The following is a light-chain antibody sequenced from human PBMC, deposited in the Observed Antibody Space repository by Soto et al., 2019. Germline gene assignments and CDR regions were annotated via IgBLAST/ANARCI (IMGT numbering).Light chain of an antibody. V-gene: IGLV2-14*01. CDR2: DVS. CDR3: NSYTTSNTRQIV. CDR1: SSDVGGYNY. J-gene: IGLJ1*01. Sequence: QSAVAQPASVSGSPGQSITISCTGTSSDVGGYNYVSWYQQHPGKAPKFMIYDVSNRPSGVSTRFSGSKSGNTASLTISGLQAEDEADYYCNSYTTSNTRQIVFGTGTKVTVL.